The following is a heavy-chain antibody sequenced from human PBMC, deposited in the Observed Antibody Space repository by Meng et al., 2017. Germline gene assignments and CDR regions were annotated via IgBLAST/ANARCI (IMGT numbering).Heavy chain of an antibody. CDR2: IIPIFGTA. D-gene: IGHD4-17*01. CDR1: GGTFSSYA. J-gene: IGHJ5*02. CDR3: TTDLQLGDYGLDL. Sequence: SVKVSCKASGGTFSSYAISWVRQAPGQGLEWMGGIIPIFGTANYAQKFQGRVTITADKSTSTAYMELNSLKTEDTAVYYCTTDLQLGDYGLDLWGQGTLVTVSS. V-gene: IGHV1-69*06.